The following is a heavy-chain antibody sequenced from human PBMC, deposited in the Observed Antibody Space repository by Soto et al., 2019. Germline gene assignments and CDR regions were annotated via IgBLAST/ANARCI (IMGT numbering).Heavy chain of an antibody. CDR3: ARSSRLYCSSTSCSYYYGMDV. D-gene: IGHD2-2*01. CDR2: IDWDDDK. CDR1: GFSLSTSGMC. Sequence: GPTLVHPTQTLTLTCTFSGFSLSTSGMCVSWIRQPPGKALGWLALIDWDDDKYYSTSLKTRLTISKDTSKNQVVLTMTNMDPVDTATYYCARSSRLYCSSTSCSYYYGMDVWGQGTTVTVSS. V-gene: IGHV2-70*01. J-gene: IGHJ6*02.